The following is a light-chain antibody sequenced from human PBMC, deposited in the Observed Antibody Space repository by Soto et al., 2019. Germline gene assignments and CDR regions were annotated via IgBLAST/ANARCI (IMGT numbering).Light chain of an antibody. V-gene: IGKV3-20*01. CDR2: AAS. Sequence: IDLTQSPGTLSLSPGDRATLFCRASQAVPGSTVAWYQQKPGQVPRLLIYAASIRATGIPDRFSGSGSGTDFTLTISRLEPEDFAVYHCQQHGSSPWTFGQGTKVEVK. CDR3: QQHGSSPWT. CDR1: QAVPGST. J-gene: IGKJ1*01.